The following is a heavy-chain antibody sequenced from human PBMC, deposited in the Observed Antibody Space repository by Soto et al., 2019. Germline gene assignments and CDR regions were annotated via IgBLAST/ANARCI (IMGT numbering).Heavy chain of an antibody. J-gene: IGHJ4*02. Sequence: EVQLLESGGGLVQPGGSLRLSCAASGFTFSNNAMSWVRQAPGKGLEWVSLIGDSGGMPYYPESVKGGFTISRDTSRNTLYLQMNSLRVADTAVYYCAKVISTGIHRGYLDYWGQGTLVAVSS. CDR2: IGDSGGMP. V-gene: IGHV3-23*01. CDR3: AKVISTGIHRGYLDY. D-gene: IGHD3-10*01. CDR1: GFTFSNNA.